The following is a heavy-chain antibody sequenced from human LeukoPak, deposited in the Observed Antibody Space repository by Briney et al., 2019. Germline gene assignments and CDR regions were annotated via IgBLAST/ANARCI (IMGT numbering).Heavy chain of an antibody. CDR2: ISYDGSNK. CDR3: AKALTTVTTIWDY. Sequence: GGSLRLSCAASGFAFNSYAMHWVRQAPGKGLEWVAVISYDGSNKYYTDSVKGRFTISRDNSKNTLYLQMNGLRAEDTAVYYCAKALTTVTTIWDYWGQGTLVTVSS. V-gene: IGHV3-30-3*01. CDR1: GFAFNSYA. J-gene: IGHJ4*02. D-gene: IGHD4-17*01.